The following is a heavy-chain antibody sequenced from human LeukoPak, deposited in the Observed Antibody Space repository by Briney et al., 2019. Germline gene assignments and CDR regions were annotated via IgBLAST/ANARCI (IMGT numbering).Heavy chain of an antibody. D-gene: IGHD3-10*01. CDR3: ARDRYYGSGSYYGFNWFDP. CDR1: GFTFSSYW. V-gene: IGHV3-7*01. Sequence: GGSLRLSCAASGFTFSSYWMSWVRQAPGKGLEWVANIKQDGSEKYYVDSVKGRFTISRDNAKNSLYLQMNSQRAEDTAVYYCARDRYYGSGSYYGFNWFDPWGQGTLVTVSS. J-gene: IGHJ5*02. CDR2: IKQDGSEK.